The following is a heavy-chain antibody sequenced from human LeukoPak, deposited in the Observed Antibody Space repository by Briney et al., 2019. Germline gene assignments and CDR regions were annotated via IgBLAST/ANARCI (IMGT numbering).Heavy chain of an antibody. Sequence: GASLQISCKGSGSRFSSYWIGWVRQLPGKGLEWMGIIYHGDSDTRYSPSFQGLVTISADKSISTAYLQWSSLKASDTAMYFCARRDGSGSPHFDYWGQGTLVTVSS. V-gene: IGHV5-51*01. CDR1: GSRFSSYW. CDR3: ARRDGSGSPHFDY. J-gene: IGHJ4*02. CDR2: IYHGDSDT. D-gene: IGHD3-10*01.